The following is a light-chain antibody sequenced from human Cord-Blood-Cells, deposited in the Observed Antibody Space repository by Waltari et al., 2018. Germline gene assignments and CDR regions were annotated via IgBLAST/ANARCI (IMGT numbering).Light chain of an antibody. J-gene: IGLJ2*01. CDR2: EGT. CDR1: SSDAGSYNL. V-gene: IGLV2-23*01. Sequence: QSALTQPASVSGSPGQSITISCTGTSSDAGSYNLVSCYQQHPGKAPKLMIYEGTKLPSGVSNRFSGSKSGNTASLTISGLQAEDEADYYCCSYAGSSTLVFGGGTKLTVL. CDR3: CSYAGSSTLV.